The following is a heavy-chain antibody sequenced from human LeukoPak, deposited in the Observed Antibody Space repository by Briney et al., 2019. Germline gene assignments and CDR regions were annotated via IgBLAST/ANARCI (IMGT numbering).Heavy chain of an antibody. Sequence: GGSLRLSCAASGFTFSSYAMSWVRQAPGKGLEWVSAISGSGGSTYYADSVKGRFTISRDNSKNTLYLQMNSLRAEDTAVYYCAKDKLRYCSSTSCYNFDYWGQGTLVTVSS. V-gene: IGHV3-23*01. CDR1: GFTFSSYA. CDR2: ISGSGGST. D-gene: IGHD2-2*02. J-gene: IGHJ4*02. CDR3: AKDKLRYCSSTSCYNFDY.